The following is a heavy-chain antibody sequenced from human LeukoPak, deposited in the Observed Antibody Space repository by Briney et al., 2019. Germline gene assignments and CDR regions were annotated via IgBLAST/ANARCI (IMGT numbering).Heavy chain of an antibody. Sequence: PGGSLRLSCAASGFTFSTYGMHWVRQAPGKGLEWVTFISYDGSKKYYADSVKGRFTISRDDSENTLYLQMNSLRAEDTAVYYCAKDDRRGSSWYSPGEFYYYYSMDVWGHGTTVTVSS. V-gene: IGHV3-30*18. CDR1: GFTFSTYG. CDR2: ISYDGSKK. CDR3: AKDDRRGSSWYSPGEFYYYYSMDV. D-gene: IGHD6-13*01. J-gene: IGHJ6*02.